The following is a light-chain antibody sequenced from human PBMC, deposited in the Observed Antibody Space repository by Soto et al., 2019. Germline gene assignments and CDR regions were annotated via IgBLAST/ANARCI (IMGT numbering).Light chain of an antibody. J-gene: IGLJ1*01. V-gene: IGLV1-44*01. CDR2: SNN. CDR3: AAWDDSLNGYV. Sequence: QSVLTQPPSASGTPGQRVTISCSGSSSNIGSNTVNWYQQLPGTAPKLLIYSNNQRPSGVPDRFSGSKSGTSASLAISGLQSVDEADYYCAAWDDSLNGYVLGTGTKVTV. CDR1: SSNIGSNT.